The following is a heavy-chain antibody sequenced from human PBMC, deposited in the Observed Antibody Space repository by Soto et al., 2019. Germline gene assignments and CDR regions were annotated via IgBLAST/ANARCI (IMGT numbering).Heavy chain of an antibody. CDR2: ITSSGGST. Sequence: PGGSLRLSCAASGFTFTSYAMSWVRQAPGKGLEWVSSITSSGGSTYYGDSVKGRFTISRDNSQNTVYLQTNSLRVDDTAVYYCAKGRSRWSYFDFWGQGMLVTVSS. V-gene: IGHV3-23*01. CDR3: AKGRSRWSYFDF. J-gene: IGHJ4*02. D-gene: IGHD6-13*01. CDR1: GFTFTSYA.